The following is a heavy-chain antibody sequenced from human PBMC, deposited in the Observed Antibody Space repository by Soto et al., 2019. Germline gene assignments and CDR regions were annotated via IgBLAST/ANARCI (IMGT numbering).Heavy chain of an antibody. J-gene: IGHJ4*02. CDR1: GYTLTELS. Sequence: ASVKVSCKVSGYTLTELSMHWVRQAPGAGLEWMGGFDPEDGETIYAQKFQGRVTMTEDTSTDTAYMELSSLRSEDTAVYYCATQYEYRWGIVGANYYFDYWGQGTLVTVSS. D-gene: IGHD1-26*01. CDR2: FDPEDGET. CDR3: ATQYEYRWGIVGANYYFDY. V-gene: IGHV1-24*01.